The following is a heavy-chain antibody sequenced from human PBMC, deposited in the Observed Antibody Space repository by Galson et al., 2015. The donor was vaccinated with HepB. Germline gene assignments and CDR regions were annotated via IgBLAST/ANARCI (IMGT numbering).Heavy chain of an antibody. CDR3: VKDRVGAWAFDI. Sequence: SCKASGGTFSSYAISWVRQAPGKGLKYVSVISSNGGTTYYVDSVKGRFTISRDNSKNTLYLQMTSLRAGDTAVYYCVKDRVGAWAFDIWGQGTMVTVSS. CDR2: ISSNGGTT. D-gene: IGHD3-16*01. V-gene: IGHV3-64D*06. CDR1: GGTFSSYA. J-gene: IGHJ3*02.